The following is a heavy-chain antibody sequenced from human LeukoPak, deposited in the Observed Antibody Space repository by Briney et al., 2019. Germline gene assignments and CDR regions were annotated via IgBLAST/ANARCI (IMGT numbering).Heavy chain of an antibody. CDR3: AGGQDRGGRGMDV. J-gene: IGHJ6*02. D-gene: IGHD2-15*01. CDR2: IIPILGIA. CDR1: GGTFGSYI. Sequence: GASVKVSCKASGGTFGSYIVSWVRQAPGQGLDWMGRIIPILGIANYAQKFQGRVTITADKSTSTAYMELSSLRSEDTSVYYCAGGQDRGGRGMDVWGQGTTVTVSS. V-gene: IGHV1-69*02.